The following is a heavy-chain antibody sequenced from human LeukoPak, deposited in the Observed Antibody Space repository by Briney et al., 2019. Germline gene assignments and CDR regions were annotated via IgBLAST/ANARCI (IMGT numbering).Heavy chain of an antibody. D-gene: IGHD5-18*01. CDR1: GFTFSSYG. V-gene: IGHV3-30*02. Sequence: GGSLRLSCAASGFTFSSYGMHWVRQAPGRGLEWVAFIRYDGSNKYYADSVKGRFTISRDNSKNTLYLQMNSLRAEDTALYYCAKYRPDSYGYRDYWGQGTLITVSS. CDR3: AKYRPDSYGYRDY. CDR2: IRYDGSNK. J-gene: IGHJ4*02.